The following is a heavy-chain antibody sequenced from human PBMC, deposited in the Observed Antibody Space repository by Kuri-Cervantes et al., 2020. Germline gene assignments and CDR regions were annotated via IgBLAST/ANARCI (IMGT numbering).Heavy chain of an antibody. V-gene: IGHV3-33*08. CDR1: GFTFSTYG. CDR3: ANIPAAMESYYYGMDV. J-gene: IGHJ6*02. CDR2: IWYDGSTK. Sequence: GGSLRLSCAASGFTFSTYGMHWVRQAPGKGLDWVAVIWYDGSTKNYADSMKGRFTISRDNCKKTLYLQMNSLRDEDTAVYYCANIPAAMESYYYGMDVWGQGTTVTVSS. D-gene: IGHD2-2*01.